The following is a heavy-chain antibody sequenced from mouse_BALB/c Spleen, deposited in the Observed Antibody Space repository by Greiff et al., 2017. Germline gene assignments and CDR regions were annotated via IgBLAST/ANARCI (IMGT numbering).Heavy chain of an antibody. CDR2: IYPGDGDT. V-gene: IGHV1-80*01. Sequence: QVQLQQSGAELVRPGSSVKISCEASGYAFSSYWMNWVKQRPGQGLEWIGQIYPGDGDTNYNGKFKGKATLTADKSSSTAYMQLSSLTSEDSAVYFCAREVGPYYAMDYWGQGTSVTVSS. J-gene: IGHJ4*01. CDR3: AREVGPYYAMDY. D-gene: IGHD1-1*02. CDR1: GYAFSSYW.